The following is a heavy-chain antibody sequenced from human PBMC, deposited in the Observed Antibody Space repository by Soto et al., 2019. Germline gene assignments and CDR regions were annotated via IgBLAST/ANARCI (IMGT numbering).Heavy chain of an antibody. J-gene: IGHJ6*02. CDR1: GFTVSSNY. V-gene: IGHV3-53*01. CDR3: ARYYSPYYYGMDV. Sequence: GGSLRLSCAASGFTVSSNYMSWVRQAPGKGLEWVSVIYSGGSTYYADSVKGRFTISRDNSKNTLYLQMNSLRAEDTAVYYCARYYSPYYYGMDVWGQGTTVTVSS. D-gene: IGHD3-10*01. CDR2: IYSGGST.